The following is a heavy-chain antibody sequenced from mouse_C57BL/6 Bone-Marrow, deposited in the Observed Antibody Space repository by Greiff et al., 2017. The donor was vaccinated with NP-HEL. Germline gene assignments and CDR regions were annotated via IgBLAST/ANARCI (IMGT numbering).Heavy chain of an antibody. CDR2: IYPRSGNT. CDR3: ARSGFIKCSWFAY. CDR1: GYTFTSYG. Sequence: VQLQQSGAELARPGASVKLSCKASGYTFTSYGISWVKQRTGQGLEWIGEIYPRSGNTYYNEKFKGKATLTADKSSSTAYMELRSLTSDDSAVYFCARSGFIKCSWFAYWGQGTLVTVSA. V-gene: IGHV1-81*01. J-gene: IGHJ3*01. D-gene: IGHD1-1*01.